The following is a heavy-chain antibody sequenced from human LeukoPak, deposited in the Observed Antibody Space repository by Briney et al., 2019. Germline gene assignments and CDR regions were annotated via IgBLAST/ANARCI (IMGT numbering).Heavy chain of an antibody. J-gene: IGHJ4*02. CDR3: TTDPDYYDSSGYSDY. V-gene: IGHV3-15*01. Sequence: PGGSMRLSCAASGFTFSNAWMSWVRQAPGKGLEWVGRIKSKTDGGTTDYAAPVKGRFTISGDDSKNTLYLQMNSLKTEDTAVYYCTTDPDYYDSSGYSDYWGQGTLVTVSS. D-gene: IGHD3-22*01. CDR1: GFTFSNAW. CDR2: IKSKTDGGTT.